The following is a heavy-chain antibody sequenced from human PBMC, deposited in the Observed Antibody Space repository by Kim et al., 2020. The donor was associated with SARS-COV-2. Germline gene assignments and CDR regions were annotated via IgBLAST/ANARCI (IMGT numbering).Heavy chain of an antibody. CDR1: GGSISSSSYY. V-gene: IGHV4-39*01. CDR2: IYYSGST. D-gene: IGHD1-26*01. J-gene: IGHJ4*02. CDR3: ARLVSGSYHEIDY. Sequence: SETLSLTCTVSGGSISSSSYYWGWIRQPPGKGLEWIGNIYYSGSTYYNRSLKSRVTISVDTSKNQFSLKLSSVTAADTAVYYCARLVSGSYHEIDYWGQGTLVTVSS.